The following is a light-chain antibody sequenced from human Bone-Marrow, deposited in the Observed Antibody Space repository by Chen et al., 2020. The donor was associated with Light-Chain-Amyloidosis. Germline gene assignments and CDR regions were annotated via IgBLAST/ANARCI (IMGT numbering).Light chain of an antibody. CDR2: DND. Sequence: QSVLTQPPSGSAAPGQRVTISCSGSSSNIGNNYVAWYQQFPGTAPTLLIYDNDKRPSGIPDVFSGSKSGTSATLGITGLQTGDEADYFCGAWDSSLNTWVFGGGTKLTVL. CDR1: SSNIGNNY. V-gene: IGLV1-51*01. CDR3: GAWDSSLNTWV. J-gene: IGLJ3*02.